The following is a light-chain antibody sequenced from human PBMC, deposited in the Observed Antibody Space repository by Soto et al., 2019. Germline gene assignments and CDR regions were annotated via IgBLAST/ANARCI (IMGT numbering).Light chain of an antibody. J-gene: IGLJ2*01. Sequence: QSVLTQPPSASGTPGQGVTISCSGSSSNIGRNTVNWYQQLPGTAPKLLIYSSSQRPSGVPDRFSGSKSGTSASLAISGLQSEDEADYYCAAWDDNLNGVIFGGGTKLTVL. CDR2: SSS. V-gene: IGLV1-44*01. CDR3: AAWDDNLNGVI. CDR1: SSNIGRNT.